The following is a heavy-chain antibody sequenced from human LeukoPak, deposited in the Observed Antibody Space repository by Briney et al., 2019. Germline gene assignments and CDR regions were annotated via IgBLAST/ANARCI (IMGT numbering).Heavy chain of an antibody. CDR3: ARDPGGKVWGNWFDP. J-gene: IGHJ5*02. D-gene: IGHD4-23*01. CDR1: GGTFSSNA. Sequence: SVKVSCKASGGTFSSNAISSVRQAPGQGLEWMGGIIPIFGTANYAQKFQGRVTITTDESTSTAYMELSSLRSEDTAVYYCARDPGGKVWGNWFDPWGQGTLVTVSS. CDR2: IIPIFGTA. V-gene: IGHV1-69*05.